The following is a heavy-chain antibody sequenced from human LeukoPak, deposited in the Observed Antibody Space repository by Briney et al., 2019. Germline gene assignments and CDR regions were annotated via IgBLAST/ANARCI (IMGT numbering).Heavy chain of an antibody. CDR3: AREFVLRFFEGYMDV. D-gene: IGHD3-3*01. CDR1: GFTFSSYE. V-gene: IGHV3-48*03. J-gene: IGHJ6*03. CDR2: ISSSGSTI. Sequence: GGSLRLSCAASGFTFSSYEMNWVRQAPGKGLEWVSYISSSGSTIYYADSVKGRFTISRDNAKNSLYLQMNSLRTEDTAVYYCAREFVLRFFEGYMDVWGKGTTVTVSS.